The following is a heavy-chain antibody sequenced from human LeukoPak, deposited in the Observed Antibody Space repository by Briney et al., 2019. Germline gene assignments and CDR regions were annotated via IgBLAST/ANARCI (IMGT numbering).Heavy chain of an antibody. Sequence: GSSVKVSCKASGGTFIHYSISWVRQAPGQGLEWMGGIIPVFGTTNYAQKFQGRVTITADESTSTAYMELSSLRSEDTAVYYCARDGGLGGSYYYWGQGTLVTVSS. J-gene: IGHJ4*02. D-gene: IGHD1-26*01. CDR2: IIPVFGTT. V-gene: IGHV1-69*01. CDR1: GGTFIHYS. CDR3: ARDGGLGGSYYY.